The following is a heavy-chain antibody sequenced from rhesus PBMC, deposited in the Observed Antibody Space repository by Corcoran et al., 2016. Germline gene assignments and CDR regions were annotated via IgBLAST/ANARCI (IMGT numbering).Heavy chain of an antibody. D-gene: IGHD4-29*01. CDR1: GYTFTSYS. CDR2: INPNNEKT. Sequence: QVQLVQSGAEVKKPGASVKLSCKAPGYTFTSYSINWVRQAPGQGREWMSWINPNNEKTGYAKKFQGRVTMNRDTSTSTAYMELSSLRSEDTAVYYCARNYGSNRFDYWGQGVLVSVSS. V-gene: IGHV1-200*01. J-gene: IGHJ4*01. CDR3: ARNYGSNRFDY.